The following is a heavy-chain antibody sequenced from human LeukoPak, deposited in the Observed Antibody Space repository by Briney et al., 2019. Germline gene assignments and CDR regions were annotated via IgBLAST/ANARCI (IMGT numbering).Heavy chain of an antibody. CDR3: ARIVGASDY. Sequence: PSETLSLTCTVSGGSVSSSSYYWGWIRQPPGKGLEWIGSIYYSGSTYYNPSLKSRVTISVDTSKNQFSLKLSSVTAADTAVYYCARIVGASDYWGQGTLVTVSS. D-gene: IGHD1-26*01. CDR2: IYYSGST. J-gene: IGHJ4*02. V-gene: IGHV4-39*01. CDR1: GGSVSSSSYY.